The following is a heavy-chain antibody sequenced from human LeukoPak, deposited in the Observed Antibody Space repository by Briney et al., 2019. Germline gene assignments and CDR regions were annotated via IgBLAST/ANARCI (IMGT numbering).Heavy chain of an antibody. Sequence: VSVKVSCKASGYTFTCYYMHWVRQAPGQGLEWMGWINPNSGGTSYAQKFQGRVTMTRDTSVTTAYMELSRLRSDDTAVYYCARYSGYDEPFEYWGQGTLVTVSS. CDR2: INPNSGGT. J-gene: IGHJ4*02. D-gene: IGHD5-12*01. V-gene: IGHV1-2*02. CDR3: ARYSGYDEPFEY. CDR1: GYTFTCYY.